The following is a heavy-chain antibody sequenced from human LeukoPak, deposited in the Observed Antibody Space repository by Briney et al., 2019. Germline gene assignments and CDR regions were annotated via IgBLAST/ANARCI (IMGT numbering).Heavy chain of an antibody. D-gene: IGHD3-16*01. V-gene: IGHV4-59*11. CDR1: GGSISSHH. CDR3: ARGGSRYDY. J-gene: IGHJ4*02. CDR2: IYYSGST. Sequence: PSETLSLTCTVSGGSISSHHWSWIRQPPGEGLEWIGYIYYSGSTNYNPSLKSRVTISVDTSKNQFSLKLSSVTAADTAVYYCARGGSRYDYWGQGTLVTVSS.